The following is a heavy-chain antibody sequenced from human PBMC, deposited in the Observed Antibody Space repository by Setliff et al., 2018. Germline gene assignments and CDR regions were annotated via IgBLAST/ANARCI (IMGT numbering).Heavy chain of an antibody. J-gene: IGHJ4*02. Sequence: SETLSLTCSVSGDSIFDNYWSWIRQSPGRGLEWIAYISYTGSTNYNPSLKSRVTISLDASKNHFSLNLSSVTAADTAVYYCAGGASPAIWAIDYWGQGTLVTVS. CDR1: GDSIFDNY. V-gene: IGHV4-59*01. CDR3: AGGASPAIWAIDY. CDR2: ISYTGST. D-gene: IGHD2-2*02.